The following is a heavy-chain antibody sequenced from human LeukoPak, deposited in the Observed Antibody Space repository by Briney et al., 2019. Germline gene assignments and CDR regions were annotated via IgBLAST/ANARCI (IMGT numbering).Heavy chain of an antibody. V-gene: IGHV4-4*07. Sequence: SETLSLTCTVSGVSISSYYWSWLRQSAGKGLEWLGRLYASGTTAYSPSLRSRLTMSIDTSKSQLSLKLSSVTAADTAVYYCVKVGQIWSNGGFFDLWGQGTLVTVSS. CDR1: GVSISSYY. CDR2: LYASGTT. D-gene: IGHD5-18*01. J-gene: IGHJ4*02. CDR3: VKVGQIWSNGGFFDL.